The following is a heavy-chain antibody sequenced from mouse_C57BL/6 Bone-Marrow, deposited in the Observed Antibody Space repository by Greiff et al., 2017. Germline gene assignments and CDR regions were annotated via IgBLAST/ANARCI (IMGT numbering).Heavy chain of an antibody. CDR3: ARGDSNYLYYFDY. CDR1: GYSITSGYY. Sequence: EVQVVESGPGLVKPSQSLSLTCSVTGYSITSGYYWNWIRQFPGNKLEWMGYISYDGSNNYNPSLKNRISITRDTSKNQFFLKLNSVTTEDTATYYCARGDSNYLYYFDYWGQGTTLTVSS. D-gene: IGHD2-5*01. V-gene: IGHV3-6*01. J-gene: IGHJ2*01. CDR2: ISYDGSN.